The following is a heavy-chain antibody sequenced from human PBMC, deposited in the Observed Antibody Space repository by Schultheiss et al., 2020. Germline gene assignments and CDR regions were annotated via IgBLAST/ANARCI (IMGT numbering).Heavy chain of an antibody. CDR3: ARLRCSGGSCWGGDYYYMDV. Sequence: SETLSLTCTVSGGSISSGDYYWSWIRQPPGKGLEWIGYIYYSGSTNYNPSLKSRVTISVDTSKNQFSLKLSSVTAADTAVYYCARLRCSGGSCWGGDYYYMDVWGKGTTVTVSS. D-gene: IGHD2-15*01. V-gene: IGHV4-61*08. J-gene: IGHJ6*03. CDR1: GGSISSGDYY. CDR2: IYYSGST.